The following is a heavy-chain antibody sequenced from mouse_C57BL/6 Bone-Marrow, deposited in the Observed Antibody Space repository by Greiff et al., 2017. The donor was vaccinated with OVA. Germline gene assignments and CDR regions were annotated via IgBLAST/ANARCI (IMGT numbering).Heavy chain of an antibody. Sequence: QVQLQQSGPELVKPGASVKISCKASGYAFSSSWMNWVKQRPGKGLEWIGRIYPGDGDTNYNGKFKGKATLTADKSSSTAYMQLSSLTSEDSAVYFCARWGYYYGSSHYYAMDYWGQGTSVTVSS. V-gene: IGHV1-82*01. CDR1: GYAFSSSW. J-gene: IGHJ4*01. D-gene: IGHD1-1*01. CDR3: ARWGYYYGSSHYYAMDY. CDR2: IYPGDGDT.